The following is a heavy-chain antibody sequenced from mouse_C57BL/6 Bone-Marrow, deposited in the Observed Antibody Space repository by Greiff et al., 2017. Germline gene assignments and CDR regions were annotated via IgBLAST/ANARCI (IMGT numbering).Heavy chain of an antibody. CDR3: ARPFTTVVATNYYAMDY. V-gene: IGHV1-26*01. CDR2: INPNNGGT. Sequence: EVQLQQSGPELVKPGASVKISCKASGYTFTDYYLNWVKQSHGKSLEWIGDINPNNGGTSYNQKFKGKAKLTVDKSSSTAYMELRSLTSEDSAVYYCARPFTTVVATNYYAMDYWGQGTSVTVSS. J-gene: IGHJ4*01. D-gene: IGHD1-1*01. CDR1: GYTFTDYY.